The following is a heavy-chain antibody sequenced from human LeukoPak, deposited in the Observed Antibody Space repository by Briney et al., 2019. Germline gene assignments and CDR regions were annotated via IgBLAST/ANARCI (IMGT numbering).Heavy chain of an antibody. CDR2: ISSSSSTI. CDR3: AREKYGSSWFSDAFDI. CDR1: GFTFSSYS. V-gene: IGHV3-48*02. J-gene: IGHJ3*02. Sequence: GGSLRLSCAASGFTFSSYSMNWVRQAPGKGLEWVSYISSSSSTIYYADSVKGRFTISRDNAKNSLYLQMNSLRDEDTAVYYCAREKYGSSWFSDAFDIWGQGTMVTVSS. D-gene: IGHD6-13*01.